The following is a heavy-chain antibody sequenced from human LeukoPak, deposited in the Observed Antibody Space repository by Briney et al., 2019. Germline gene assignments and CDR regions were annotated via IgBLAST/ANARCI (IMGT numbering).Heavy chain of an antibody. CDR1: GGSFSGYH. J-gene: IGHJ4*02. V-gene: IGHV4-34*01. Sequence: PSETLSLTCAVYGGSFSGYHWSWIRQPPGKGLEWIGEINHSGSTNYNPSLKSRVTISVDTSKNQFSLKLSSVTAADTAVYYCARRKIRYFDWLCYFDYWGQGTLVTVSS. CDR2: INHSGST. D-gene: IGHD3-9*01. CDR3: ARRKIRYFDWLCYFDY.